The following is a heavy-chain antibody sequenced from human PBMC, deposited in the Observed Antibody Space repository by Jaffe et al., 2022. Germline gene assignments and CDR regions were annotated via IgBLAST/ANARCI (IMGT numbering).Heavy chain of an antibody. V-gene: IGHV3-49*04. Sequence: EVQLVESGGGLVQPGRSLRLSCTASGFTFGDYAMSWVRQAPGKGLEWVGFIRSKAYGGTTEYAASVKGRFTISRDDSKSIAYLQMNSLKTEDTAVYYCTRDLPAYCGGDCYGLPGWGQGTLVTVSS. CDR2: IRSKAYGGTT. CDR3: TRDLPAYCGGDCYGLPG. J-gene: IGHJ4*02. D-gene: IGHD2-21*02. CDR1: GFTFGDYA.